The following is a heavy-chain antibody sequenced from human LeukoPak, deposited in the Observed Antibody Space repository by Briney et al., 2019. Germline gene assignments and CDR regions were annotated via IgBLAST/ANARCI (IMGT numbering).Heavy chain of an antibody. CDR2: INHSGST. D-gene: IGHD6-19*01. Sequence: PSETLSLTCTVSGGSISSSSYYWSWIRQPPGKGLEWIGEINHSGSTNYNPSLKSRVTISVDTSKNQFSLKLSSVTAADTAVYYCATARRYSSGWYRDYWGQGTLVTVSS. CDR3: ATARRYSSGWYRDY. V-gene: IGHV4-39*07. CDR1: GGSISSSSYY. J-gene: IGHJ4*02.